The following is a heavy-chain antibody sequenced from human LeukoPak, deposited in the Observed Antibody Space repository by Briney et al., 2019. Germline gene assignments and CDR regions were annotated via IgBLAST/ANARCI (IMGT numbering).Heavy chain of an antibody. D-gene: IGHD2-2*01. CDR1: GYTFTGYY. V-gene: IGHV1-2*02. CDR2: INPNSGGT. J-gene: IGHJ5*02. Sequence: GASVKVSCKASGYTFTGYYMHWVRQAPGQGLEWMGWINPNSGGTNYAQKFQGRVTMTRDTSISTAYMELSRLRSDDTAAYYCAREYCSSTSCSNWFDPWGQGTLVTVSS. CDR3: AREYCSSTSCSNWFDP.